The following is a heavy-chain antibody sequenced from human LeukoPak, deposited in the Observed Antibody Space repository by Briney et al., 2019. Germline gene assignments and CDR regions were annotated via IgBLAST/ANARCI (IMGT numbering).Heavy chain of an antibody. CDR2: IIPIFGTA. D-gene: IGHD3-22*01. Sequence: ASVKVSCKASGDTFSSYAISWVRQAPGQGLEWMGGIIPIFGTANYAQKFQGRVTITADESTSTAYMELSSLRSEDTAVYYCASHYYDSSGYYYWGREPWSPSPQ. CDR1: GDTFSSYA. V-gene: IGHV1-69*13. CDR3: ASHYYDSSGYYY. J-gene: IGHJ4*02.